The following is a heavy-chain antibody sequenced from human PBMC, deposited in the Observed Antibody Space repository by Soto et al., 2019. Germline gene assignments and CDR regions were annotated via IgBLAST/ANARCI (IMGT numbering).Heavy chain of an antibody. V-gene: IGHV4-31*01. J-gene: IGHJ5*02. Sequence: QVQLQESGPGLVEPSQTLSLTCTVSGGSISGGGYYWSWIRQHPGKGLEWIGYIYYSATTYYNPTLKSPLTISMEKSNTPLSLKLSSVTAGDTAVYYCARAWTATAGWANWFDLWGQGTLVTVSS. CDR1: GGSISGGGYY. CDR3: ARAWTATAGWANWFDL. D-gene: IGHD6-13*01. CDR2: IYYSATT.